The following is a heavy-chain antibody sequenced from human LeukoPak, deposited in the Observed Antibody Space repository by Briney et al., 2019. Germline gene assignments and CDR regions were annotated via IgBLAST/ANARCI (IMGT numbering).Heavy chain of an antibody. J-gene: IGHJ4*02. CDR3: AKDAKTYYYDSSGDY. CDR1: GFTFSSYA. CDR2: ISGSGGST. Sequence: PGGSLRLSCAASGFTFSSYAMSWVRQAPGKGLKSVSAISGSGGSTYYADSVKGRFTISRDNSKNTLYLQMNSLRDEDTAVYYCAKDAKTYYYDSSGDYWGQGTLVTVSS. V-gene: IGHV3-23*01. D-gene: IGHD3-22*01.